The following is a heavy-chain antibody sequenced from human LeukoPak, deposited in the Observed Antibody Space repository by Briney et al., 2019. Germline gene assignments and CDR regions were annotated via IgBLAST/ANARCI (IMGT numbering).Heavy chain of an antibody. J-gene: IGHJ6*03. CDR1: GFTFSSYG. V-gene: IGHV3-30*02. CDR2: IRYDGSNK. CDR3: AKDGQWQANYYYYYMDV. Sequence: GGSLRLSCAASGFTFSSYGMHWVRQAPGKGLEWVAFIRYDGSNKYYADSVKGRFTISRDNSKNTLYLQMNSLRAEDTAVYYCAKDGQWQANYYYYYMDVWGKGTTVTISS. D-gene: IGHD6-19*01.